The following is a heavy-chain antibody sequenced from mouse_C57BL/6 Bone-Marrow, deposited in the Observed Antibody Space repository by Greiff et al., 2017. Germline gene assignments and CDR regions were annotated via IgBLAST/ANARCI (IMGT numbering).Heavy chain of an antibody. CDR1: GYTFTSYG. CDR3: ARQLRLRPLAY. D-gene: IGHD3-2*02. CDR2: IYPRSGNT. Sequence: VQRVESGAELARPGASVKLSCKASGYTFTSYGISWVKQRTGQGLEWIGEIYPRSGNTYYNEKFKGKATLTADKSSSTAYMELRSLTSEDSAVYFCARQLRLRPLAYWGQGTRVTVSA. V-gene: IGHV1-81*01. J-gene: IGHJ3*01.